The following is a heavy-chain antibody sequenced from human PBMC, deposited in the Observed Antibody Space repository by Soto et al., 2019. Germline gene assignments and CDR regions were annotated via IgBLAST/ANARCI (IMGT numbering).Heavy chain of an antibody. CDR3: ARHEATYYNFYGMDV. CDR2: IHPGESDT. CDR1: GYSFTTYW. J-gene: IGHJ6*02. Sequence: GESLKISCKSYGYSFTTYWIAWVRQMPGKGLDWMGSIHPGESDTRYSPSFQGQVTISADRSITTAYLQWSSLKASDTAMYYCARHEATYYNFYGMDVWGQGTTVTVSS. V-gene: IGHV5-51*01.